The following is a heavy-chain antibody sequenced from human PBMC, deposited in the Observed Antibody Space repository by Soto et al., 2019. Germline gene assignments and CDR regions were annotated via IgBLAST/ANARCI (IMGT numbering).Heavy chain of an antibody. Sequence: QVQLMQSGPEVKKPGASVKVSCKASGYTFSSYGISWVRQAPGQGLEWMGWISAHNGNTEYAQSLQGRVSMTTDTSTSTAHMELRSLRSDDTAVYYCARDTMITANWFDPWGQGTLVTVSS. CDR1: GYTFSSYG. CDR2: ISAHNGNT. V-gene: IGHV1-18*01. J-gene: IGHJ5*02. D-gene: IGHD3-22*01. CDR3: ARDTMITANWFDP.